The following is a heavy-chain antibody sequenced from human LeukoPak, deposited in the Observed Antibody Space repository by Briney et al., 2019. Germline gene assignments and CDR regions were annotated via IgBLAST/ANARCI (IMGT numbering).Heavy chain of an antibody. D-gene: IGHD6-19*01. V-gene: IGHV3-23*01. Sequence: GGSLRLSCAASGFTFSNYAVSWVRQGPGKGLEWVSAISGSGDNTYYADSVKGRFTISRDNARNTLYLQMNSLRAEDTAVYYCAKDGRGIAVAPTYYFDYWGQGTLVTVSS. CDR1: GFTFSNYA. CDR3: AKDGRGIAVAPTYYFDY. J-gene: IGHJ4*02. CDR2: ISGSGDNT.